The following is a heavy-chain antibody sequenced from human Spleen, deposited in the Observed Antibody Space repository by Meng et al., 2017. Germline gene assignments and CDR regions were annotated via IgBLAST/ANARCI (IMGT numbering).Heavy chain of an antibody. CDR3: AREGRSHQVGVSVY. J-gene: IGHJ4*02. CDR1: GGSSSSGDYY. D-gene: IGHD2-21*01. CDR2: IYNSGST. V-gene: IGHV4-30-4*01. Sequence: QLQLQESGPGLVKPSQTLSLTCTVSGGSSSSGDYYWSWIRQPPGKGLEWIGYIYNSGSTYYNPSLKSRVTISVDTSKNQFSLKLRFVTAADTAVYYCAREGRSHQVGVSVYWGQGNLVTVSS.